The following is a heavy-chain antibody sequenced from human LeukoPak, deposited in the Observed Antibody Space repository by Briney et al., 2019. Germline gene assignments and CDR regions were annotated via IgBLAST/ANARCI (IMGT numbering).Heavy chain of an antibody. CDR2: IYYSGST. CDR3: AGGGSWELPNFDY. V-gene: IGHV4-59*01. D-gene: IGHD1-26*01. Sequence: SETLSLTCAVYGGSFSSYYWSWIRQPPGKGLEWIGYIYYSGSTNYNPSLKSRVTISVDTSKNQFSLKLSSVTAADTAVYYCAGGGSWELPNFDYWGQGTLVTVSS. CDR1: GGSFSSYY. J-gene: IGHJ4*02.